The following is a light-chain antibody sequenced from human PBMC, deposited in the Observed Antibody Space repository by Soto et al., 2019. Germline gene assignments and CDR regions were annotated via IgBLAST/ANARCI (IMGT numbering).Light chain of an antibody. CDR3: AAWDDTLSGVI. V-gene: IGLV1-47*01. CDR2: RNN. J-gene: IGLJ2*01. CDR1: NSNIGNNY. Sequence: QSVLTQPPSASGTPGQRVTISCSGSNSNIGNNYVFWYQQVPGTAPKVVTYRNNQRPSGVPDRLSSSRSGTSASLAITGLRSEDEADYYCAAWDDTLSGVIFGGGTKLTVL.